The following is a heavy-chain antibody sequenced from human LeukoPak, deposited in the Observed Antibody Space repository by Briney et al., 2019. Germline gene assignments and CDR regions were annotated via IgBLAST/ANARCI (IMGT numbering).Heavy chain of an antibody. Sequence: ASVKVSCEASGYTFTSYYMHWVRQAPGQGLEWMGIINPSGGSTSYAQKFQGRVTMTRDTSTSTVYMELSSLRSEDTAVYYCARDEVGATKQSSFDYWGQGTLVTVSS. V-gene: IGHV1-46*01. J-gene: IGHJ4*02. D-gene: IGHD1-26*01. CDR3: ARDEVGATKQSSFDY. CDR1: GYTFTSYY. CDR2: INPSGGST.